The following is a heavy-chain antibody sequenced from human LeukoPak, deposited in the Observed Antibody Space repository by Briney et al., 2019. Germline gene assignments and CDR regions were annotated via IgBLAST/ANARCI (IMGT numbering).Heavy chain of an antibody. CDR1: GYTFTGYY. CDR3: ARGVPRLRLRELSFRPFDY. J-gene: IGHJ4*02. CDR2: INPNSGGT. V-gene: IGHV1-2*02. Sequence: PGASVKVSCKASGYTFTGYYMHWVRQAPGQGLEWMGWINPNSGGTNYAQKFQGRVTMTRDTSISTAYMELSRLRSDDTAVYYCARGVPRLRLRELSFRPFDYWGQGTLVTVSS. D-gene: IGHD3-16*02.